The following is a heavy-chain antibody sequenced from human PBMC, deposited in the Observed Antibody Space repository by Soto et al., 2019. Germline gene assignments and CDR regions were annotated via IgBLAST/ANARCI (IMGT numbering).Heavy chain of an antibody. CDR1: GFTFSSYS. CDR3: ARHVVVGGGDYYSGMDV. CDR2: ISSSSSYI. J-gene: IGHJ6*02. V-gene: IGHV3-21*01. D-gene: IGHD1-26*01. Sequence: EVQLVESGGGLVKPGGSLRLSCAASGFTFSSYSMNWVRQAPGKGLEWVSSISSSSSYIYYADSVKGRFTISRDNAKNSLFLQMNSLRAEDTAMYYCARHVVVGGGDYYSGMDVWGQGTTVTVSS.